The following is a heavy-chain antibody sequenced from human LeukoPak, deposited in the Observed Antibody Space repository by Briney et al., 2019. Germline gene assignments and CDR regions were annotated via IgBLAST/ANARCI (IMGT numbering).Heavy chain of an antibody. CDR3: AKKVPGAAPFDN. Sequence: GGSLRLSRTASGFTFSDYAMSWVRQAPGKGLEWVSGISGGGGGTYYADSVKGRFTISRDNSKNTLHLQMNSLRAEDTAVYFCAKKVPGAAPFDNWGQGTLVTVSS. J-gene: IGHJ4*02. CDR2: ISGGGGGT. V-gene: IGHV3-23*01. D-gene: IGHD2-2*01. CDR1: GFTFSDYA.